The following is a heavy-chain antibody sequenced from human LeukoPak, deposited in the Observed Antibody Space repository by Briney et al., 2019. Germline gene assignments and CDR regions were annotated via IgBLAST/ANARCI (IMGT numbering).Heavy chain of an antibody. D-gene: IGHD2-2*01. CDR3: APTGTSVFDY. V-gene: IGHV3-30-3*01. J-gene: IGHJ4*02. Sequence: GRSLRLSCAASGFTFSNYDMHWVRQAPGKGLEWVAVISYDGNNKDFADSVKGRFTISRDNSKNTLYLQMNSLRAEDTAVYYCAPTGTSVFDYWGQGTLVTVSS. CDR2: ISYDGNNK. CDR1: GFTFSNYD.